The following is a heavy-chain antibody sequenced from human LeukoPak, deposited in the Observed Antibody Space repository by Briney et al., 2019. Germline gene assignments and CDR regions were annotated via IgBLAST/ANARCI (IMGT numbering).Heavy chain of an antibody. V-gene: IGHV3-30*03. Sequence: PGRSLRLSCAASGFTFSSYGMHWVRQAPGKGLEWVAVISYDGSNKYYADSVKGRLTISRDKSKNTLYLQMNSLRAEDTAVYYCARQAVAGSYWGQGTLVTVSS. CDR1: GFTFSSYG. CDR2: ISYDGSNK. D-gene: IGHD6-19*01. CDR3: ARQAVAGSY. J-gene: IGHJ4*02.